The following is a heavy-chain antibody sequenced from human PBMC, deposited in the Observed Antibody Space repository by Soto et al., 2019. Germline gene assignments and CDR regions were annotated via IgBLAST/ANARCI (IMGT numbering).Heavy chain of an antibody. CDR2: IWYDGSNK. J-gene: IGHJ5*02. CDR1: GFTFSSYG. D-gene: IGHD6-13*01. CDR3: ARDLVAAVNWFDP. V-gene: IGHV3-33*01. Sequence: GGSLRLSCAASGFTFSSYGMHWVRQAPGKGLEWVAVIWYDGSNKYYADSVKGRFTISRDNSKNTLYLQMNSLRAEDTAVYYCARDLVAAVNWFDPWGQGTLVTVSS.